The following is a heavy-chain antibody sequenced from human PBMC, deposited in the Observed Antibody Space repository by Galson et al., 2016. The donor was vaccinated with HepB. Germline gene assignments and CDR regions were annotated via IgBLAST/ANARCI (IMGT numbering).Heavy chain of an antibody. V-gene: IGHV3-7*04. Sequence: SLRLSCAASGYTFSSYWMSWVRQAPGKGLEWVANIKRDGAEIYYIDSVRGRFTISRDNANNSMHLQMNSLRAEDTAVYFCVRDTSSGWSFGLWGRGTLVTVSS. CDR1: GYTFSSYW. J-gene: IGHJ2*01. CDR2: IKRDGAEI. CDR3: VRDTSSGWSFGL. D-gene: IGHD3-10*01.